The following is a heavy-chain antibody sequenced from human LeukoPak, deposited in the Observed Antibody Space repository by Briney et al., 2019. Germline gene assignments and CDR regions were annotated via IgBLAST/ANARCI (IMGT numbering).Heavy chain of an antibody. D-gene: IGHD3-16*01. CDR3: ARSLTGFGGY. CDR2: ISYDGSNK. Sequence: PGGSLRLSCAASEFTFSNYGMHWVRQAPGKGLEWVAVISYDGSNKYYGDSVKGRFTIARDNSKNTVYLQMNSLRDEDTAVYYCARSLTGFGGYWGQGTLVTVSS. V-gene: IGHV3-30*03. J-gene: IGHJ4*02. CDR1: EFTFSNYG.